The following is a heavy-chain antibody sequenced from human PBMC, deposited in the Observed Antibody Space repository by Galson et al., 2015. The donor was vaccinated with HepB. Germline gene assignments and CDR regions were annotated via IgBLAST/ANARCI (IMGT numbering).Heavy chain of an antibody. CDR2: ISYDGSNK. CDR3: ASGEMATIHSSTHALAYFDY. D-gene: IGHD5-24*01. CDR1: GFTFSSYA. V-gene: IGHV3-30*04. Sequence: SLRLSCAASGFTFSSYAMHWVRQAPGKGLEWVAVISYDGSNKYYADSVKGRFTISRDNSKNTLYLQMNSLRAEDTAVYYCASGEMATIHSSTHALAYFDYWGQGTLVTVSS. J-gene: IGHJ4*02.